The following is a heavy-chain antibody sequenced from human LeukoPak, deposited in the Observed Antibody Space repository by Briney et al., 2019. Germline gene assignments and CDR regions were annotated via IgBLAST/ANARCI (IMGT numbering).Heavy chain of an antibody. J-gene: IGHJ4*02. V-gene: IGHV1-2*02. Sequence: ASVKVSCKASGYTFTGYYMHWVRQAPGQGLEWMGWINPNSGGTNYAQKLQGRVTMTRDTSISTAYMELSRLRSDDTAVYYCARARYKGREVVDLFDYWGQGTLVTVSS. CDR1: GYTFTGYY. CDR3: ARARYKGREVVDLFDY. D-gene: IGHD2-15*01. CDR2: INPNSGGT.